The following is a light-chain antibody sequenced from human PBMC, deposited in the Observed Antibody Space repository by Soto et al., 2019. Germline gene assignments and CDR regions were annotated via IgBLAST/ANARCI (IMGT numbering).Light chain of an antibody. V-gene: IGKV1-39*01. J-gene: IGKJ1*01. CDR2: AAS. CDR3: LQDYNYPLT. CDR1: QSISSY. Sequence: DIQMTQSPSSLSASVGDRFTITCRASQSISSYLNWYQQKPGKAPKLLIYAASSLQSGVPSRFSGSGSGTDFTLTISSLQPEDFATYYCLQDYNYPLTFGQGTKVDIK.